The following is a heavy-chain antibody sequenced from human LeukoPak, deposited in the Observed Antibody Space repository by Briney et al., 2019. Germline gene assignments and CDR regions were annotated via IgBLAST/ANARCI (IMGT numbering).Heavy chain of an antibody. CDR3: ARVLMKTYYYDSSGYRYYYYMDV. Sequence: ASVKVSCKASGYTFTSYGISWVRQAPGQGLEWMGWIIAYNGNTNYAQKLQGRVTMTTDTSTSTAYMELRSLRSDDTAVYYCARVLMKTYYYDSSGYRYYYYMDVWGKGTTVTVSS. D-gene: IGHD3-22*01. J-gene: IGHJ6*03. V-gene: IGHV1-18*01. CDR2: IIAYNGNT. CDR1: GYTFTSYG.